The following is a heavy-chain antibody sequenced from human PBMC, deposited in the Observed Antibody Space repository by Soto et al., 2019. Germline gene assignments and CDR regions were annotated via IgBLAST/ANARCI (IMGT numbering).Heavy chain of an antibody. CDR3: AKVLSSGWYRQPMDV. J-gene: IGHJ6*03. V-gene: IGHV3-23*01. D-gene: IGHD6-19*01. CDR1: GFTFSSYA. CDR2: ISGSGGST. Sequence: EVQLLESGGGLVQPGGSLRLSCAASGFTFSSYAMSWVRQAPGKGLEWVSAISGSGGSTYYADSVKGRFTISRDNSKNTLYLQMNSLRSEDTAVYYCAKVLSSGWYRQPMDVWGKGTTVTVSS.